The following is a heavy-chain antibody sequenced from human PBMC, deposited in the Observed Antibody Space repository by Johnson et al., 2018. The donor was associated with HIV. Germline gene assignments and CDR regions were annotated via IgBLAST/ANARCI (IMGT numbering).Heavy chain of an antibody. Sequence: VQLVESGGGVVRPGGSLRLSCVTSGFTFDDYGMTWVRQVPGKGLAWVCGITWNGGSTGYADSVKGRFNISRDNAKNSLFLQMNSLRAEDTALYYCARRGWELWTTQNAFDIWGQGTMVTVSS. CDR1: GFTFDDYG. J-gene: IGHJ3*02. CDR3: ARRGWELWTTQNAFDI. D-gene: IGHD1-26*01. CDR2: ITWNGGST. V-gene: IGHV3-20*04.